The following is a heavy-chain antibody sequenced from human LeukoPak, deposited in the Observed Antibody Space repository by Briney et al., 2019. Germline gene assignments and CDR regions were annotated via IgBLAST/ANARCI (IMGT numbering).Heavy chain of an antibody. J-gene: IGHJ4*02. D-gene: IGHD5-18*01. CDR2: IYYSGST. V-gene: IGHV4-59*01. CDR3: ARALGENSYGSNHYFDY. Sequence: PSETLSLTCTVSGGSISSYYWSWIRQPPGKGLEWIGYIYYSGSTNYNPSLKSRVTISVDTSKNQFSLKLSSVTAADPAVYYCARALGENSYGSNHYFDYWGQGTLVTVSS. CDR1: GGSISSYY.